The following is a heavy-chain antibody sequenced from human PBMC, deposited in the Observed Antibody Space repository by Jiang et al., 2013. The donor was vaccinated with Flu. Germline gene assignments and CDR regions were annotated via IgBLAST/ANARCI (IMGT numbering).Heavy chain of an antibody. CDR2: ISAYNGNT. Sequence: GAEVKKPGASVKVSCKASGYTFTSYGISWVRQAPGQGLEWMGWISAYNGNTNYAQKLQGRVTMNTDTSTSTAYMELRSLRSDDTAVYYCARGGRVLRYFDWRKWFDPGARGTLVTVSS. V-gene: IGHV1-18*01. D-gene: IGHD3-9*01. CDR1: GYTFTSYG. J-gene: IGHJ5*02. CDR3: ARGGRVLRYFDWRKWFDP.